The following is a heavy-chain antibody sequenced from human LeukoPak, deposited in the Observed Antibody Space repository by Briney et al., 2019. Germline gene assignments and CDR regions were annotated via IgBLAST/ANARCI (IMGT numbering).Heavy chain of an antibody. CDR2: IYYSGIT. CDR1: GGSISNSTYY. Sequence: SETLSLTCTVSGGSISNSTYYWGWIRQSPGKGLELFGSIYYSGITYYNPSLKSRVTISIDTSKNQFSLRLSSVTAADTAVFYCARVFVGYSTTWIDSRGQGTLVTVSS. CDR3: ARVFVGYSTTWIDS. J-gene: IGHJ4*02. D-gene: IGHD6-13*01. V-gene: IGHV4-39*07.